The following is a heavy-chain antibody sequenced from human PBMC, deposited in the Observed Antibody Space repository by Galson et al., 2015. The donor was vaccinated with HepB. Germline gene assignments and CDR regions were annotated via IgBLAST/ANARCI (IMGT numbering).Heavy chain of an antibody. V-gene: IGHV1-69*13. CDR1: GGTFSSYA. J-gene: IGHJ6*03. CDR2: IIPIFGTA. D-gene: IGHD5-12*01. Sequence: SVKVSCKASGGTFSSYAISWVRQAPGQGLEWMGGIIPIFGTANYAQKFQGRVTITADESTSTAYMELSSLRSEDTAVYYCARDSIIRVATIGYYYYYMDVWGKGTTVTVSS. CDR3: ARDSIIRVATIGYYYYYMDV.